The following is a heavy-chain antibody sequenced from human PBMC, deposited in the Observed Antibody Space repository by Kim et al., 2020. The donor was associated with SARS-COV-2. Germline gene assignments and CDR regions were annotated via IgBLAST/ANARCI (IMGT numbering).Heavy chain of an antibody. J-gene: IGHJ4*02. D-gene: IGHD3-10*01. CDR3: AKDMVRGVIIMGPDY. Sequence: GGSLRLSCAASGFTFDDYAMHWVRQAPGQGLEWVSGISWNSGSIGYADSVKGRFTISRDNAKNSLYLQMNSLRAEDTALYYCAKDMVRGVIIMGPDYWGQGTLVTVSS. CDR2: ISWNSGSI. V-gene: IGHV3-9*01. CDR1: GFTFDDYA.